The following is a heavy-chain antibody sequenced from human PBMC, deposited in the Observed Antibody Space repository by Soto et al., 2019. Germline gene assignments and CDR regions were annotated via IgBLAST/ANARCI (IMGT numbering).Heavy chain of an antibody. CDR1: GYTFTSYG. D-gene: IGHD6-19*01. Sequence: ASVKVSCKASGYTFTSYGISWVRQAPGQGLEWMGWISAYNGNTNYAQKLQGRVTMTTDTSTSTAYMELRSPRSDDTAVYYCARGDSSIAVAGTENWFDPWGQGTLVTVSS. J-gene: IGHJ5*02. V-gene: IGHV1-18*01. CDR3: ARGDSSIAVAGTENWFDP. CDR2: ISAYNGNT.